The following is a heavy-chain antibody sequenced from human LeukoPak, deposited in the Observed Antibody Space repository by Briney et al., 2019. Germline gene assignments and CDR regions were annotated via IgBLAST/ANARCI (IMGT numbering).Heavy chain of an antibody. D-gene: IGHD3-22*01. Sequence: ASVKVSCKASGYTFTGYYMHWVRQAPGQGLEWMGWINPNSGGTNYAQKFQGRVTMTRDTSISTAYMGLSRLRSDDTAVYYCARTPDDYYDPDAFDIWGQGTMVTVSS. CDR3: ARTPDDYYDPDAFDI. CDR2: INPNSGGT. CDR1: GYTFTGYY. J-gene: IGHJ3*02. V-gene: IGHV1-2*02.